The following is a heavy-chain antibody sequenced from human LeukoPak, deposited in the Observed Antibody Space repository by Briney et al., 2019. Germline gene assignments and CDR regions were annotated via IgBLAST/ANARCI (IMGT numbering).Heavy chain of an antibody. J-gene: IGHJ4*02. CDR1: SGSISTSNYY. D-gene: IGHD3-10*01. V-gene: IGHV4-39*07. CDR2: IFYSGST. CDR3: ARVYVSDFLWFGESNYYFDY. Sequence: SETLSLTCTVSSGSISTSNYYWGWVRQPPGKALEWIGNIFYSGSTYYSPSLKSRVTISVDTSKNQFSLKLSSVTAADTAVYYCARVYVSDFLWFGESNYYFDYWGQGTLVTVSS.